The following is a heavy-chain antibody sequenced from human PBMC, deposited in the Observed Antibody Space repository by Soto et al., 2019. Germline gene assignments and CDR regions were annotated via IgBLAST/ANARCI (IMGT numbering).Heavy chain of an antibody. V-gene: IGHV3-23*04. Sequence: EVQLVESGGGLVKPGGSLRLSCAASGFTFSNAWMSWVRQAPGKGLEWVSAISGSGGSTYYADSVKGRFTISRDNSKNTLYLQMNSLRAEDTAVYYCAKGSGQLVLWSWFDPWGQGTLVTVSS. J-gene: IGHJ5*02. CDR2: ISGSGGST. D-gene: IGHD6-6*01. CDR1: GFTFSNAW. CDR3: AKGSGQLVLWSWFDP.